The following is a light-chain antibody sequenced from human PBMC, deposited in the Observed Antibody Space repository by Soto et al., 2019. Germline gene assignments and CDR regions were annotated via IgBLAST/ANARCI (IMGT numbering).Light chain of an antibody. J-gene: IGLJ1*01. CDR2: EVS. V-gene: IGLV2-18*01. Sequence: QSALTQPPSVSGSPGQSVTISCTGTSSDVESYDRVSWYQQPPGTAPKLMLYEVSNRPSGAPDRFSGSKSGNTASLTISGLQAEDEADYYCSLYTSSSTFVFGTGTKVT. CDR1: SSDVESYDR. CDR3: SLYTSSSTFV.